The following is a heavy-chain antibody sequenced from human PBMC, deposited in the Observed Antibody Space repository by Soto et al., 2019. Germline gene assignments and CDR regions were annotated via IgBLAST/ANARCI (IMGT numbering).Heavy chain of an antibody. Sequence: QVHLVESGGVLVKSGGSLTLSCAVSGFTFSDYQMHWIRQVPGKGLEWLSYISASGTSANYADSMRGRLSISRDNDKNLLYLRLNGLRGEDTAVYYCARDRDTMIRGVYQHWGQGTLVTVFS. CDR2: ISASGTSA. CDR3: ARDRDTMIRGVYQH. CDR1: GFTFSDYQ. J-gene: IGHJ4*02. V-gene: IGHV3-11*05. D-gene: IGHD3-10*01.